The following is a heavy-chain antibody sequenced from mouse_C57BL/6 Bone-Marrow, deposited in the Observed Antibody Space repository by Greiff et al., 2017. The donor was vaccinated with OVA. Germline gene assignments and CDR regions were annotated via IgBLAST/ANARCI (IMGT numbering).Heavy chain of an antibody. CDR2: IWTGGGT. V-gene: IGHV2-9-1*01. CDR3: ARNGDWEWDYAMDY. Sequence: VQLVESGPGLVAPSQSLSITCTVSGFSLTSYAISWVRQPPGKGLEWLGVIWTGGGTNYNSALKSRLSISKDNSKSQVFLKMNSLQTDDTARYYCARNGDWEWDYAMDYWGQGTSVTVSS. J-gene: IGHJ4*01. D-gene: IGHD4-1*01. CDR1: GFSLTSYA.